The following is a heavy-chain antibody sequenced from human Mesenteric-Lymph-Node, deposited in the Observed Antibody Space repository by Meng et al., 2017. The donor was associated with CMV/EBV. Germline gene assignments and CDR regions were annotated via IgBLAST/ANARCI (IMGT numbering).Heavy chain of an antibody. D-gene: IGHD3-3*01. CDR1: DFY. J-gene: IGHJ2*01. CDR3: ARGQHYDVWSGYYPSDWYFDL. Sequence: DFYWSWIRQPPGKGLEWIAYIYYTGSSYANPSLRSRVDISVDTSKNEFSLRLASVSAADTAVYYCARGQHYDVWSGYYPSDWYFDLWGRGTLVTVSS. CDR2: IYYTGSS. V-gene: IGHV4-30-4*01.